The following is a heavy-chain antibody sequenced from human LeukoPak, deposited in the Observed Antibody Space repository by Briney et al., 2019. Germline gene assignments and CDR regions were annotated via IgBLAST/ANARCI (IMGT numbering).Heavy chain of an antibody. CDR3: ARDRYGDYAVDY. V-gene: IGHV3-21*01. Sequence: VGSLRLSCAASGFTFTTYTMNWVRQAPGEGLEWVSSITSSSYIHYADSVRGPFTISRDNAKNSLYLQMSSLRAEDTAVYYCARDRYGDYAVDYWGQGTLVTASS. D-gene: IGHD4-17*01. CDR2: ITSSSYI. J-gene: IGHJ4*02. CDR1: GFTFTTYT.